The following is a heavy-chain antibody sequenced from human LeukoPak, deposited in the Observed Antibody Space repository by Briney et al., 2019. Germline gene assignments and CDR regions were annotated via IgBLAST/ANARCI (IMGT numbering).Heavy chain of an antibody. D-gene: IGHD6-13*01. CDR2: ISSSSSYI. J-gene: IGHJ4*02. Sequence: GGSLRLSCAASGFTFSSYSMNWVRQAPGKGLEWVSSISSSSSYIYYADSVKGRLTISRDNAKNSLYLQMNSLRAEDTAVYYCARGNGAAAPPFDYWGQGTLVTVSS. V-gene: IGHV3-21*01. CDR1: GFTFSSYS. CDR3: ARGNGAAAPPFDY.